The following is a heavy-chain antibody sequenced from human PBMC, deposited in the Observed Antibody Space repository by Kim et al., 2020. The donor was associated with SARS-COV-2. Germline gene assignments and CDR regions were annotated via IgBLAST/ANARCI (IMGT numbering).Heavy chain of an antibody. CDR3: ARLPTVTTYYYGMDV. Sequence: ASVKVSCKASGYTFTGYYMHWVRQAPGQGLEWMGRINPNSGGTNYAQKFQGRVTMTRDTSISTAYMELSRLRSDDTAVYYCARLPTVTTYYYGMDVWGQGITVTVSS. CDR2: INPNSGGT. J-gene: IGHJ6*02. CDR1: GYTFTGYY. V-gene: IGHV1-2*06. D-gene: IGHD4-4*01.